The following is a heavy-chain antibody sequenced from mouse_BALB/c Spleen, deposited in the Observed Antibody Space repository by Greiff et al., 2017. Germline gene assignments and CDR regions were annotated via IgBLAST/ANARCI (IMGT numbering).Heavy chain of an antibody. CDR3: ARDFPYYYGSSYWYFDV. Sequence: EVQLQESGPGLVKPSQSLSLTCTVTGYSITSDYAWNWIRQFPGNKLEWMGYISYSGSTSYNPSLKSRISITRDTSKNQFFLQLNSVTTEDTATYYCARDFPYYYGSSYWYFDVWGAGTTVTVSS. V-gene: IGHV3-2*02. D-gene: IGHD1-1*01. CDR2: ISYSGST. J-gene: IGHJ1*01. CDR1: GYSITSDYA.